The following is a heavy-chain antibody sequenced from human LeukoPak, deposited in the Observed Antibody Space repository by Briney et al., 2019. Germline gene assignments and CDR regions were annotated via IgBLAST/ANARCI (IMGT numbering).Heavy chain of an antibody. J-gene: IGHJ4*02. Sequence: GGSLRLSCAASGFTFRSYGMSWVRQAPGKGLEWVSAISGSGGSTYYADSVRGRFTISRDNSKNTLYLQMNSLRAEDTAVYYCAKSRDKDYYDSSALFDYWGQGTLVTVSS. V-gene: IGHV3-23*01. CDR3: AKSRDKDYYDSSALFDY. CDR2: ISGSGGST. CDR1: GFTFRSYG. D-gene: IGHD3-22*01.